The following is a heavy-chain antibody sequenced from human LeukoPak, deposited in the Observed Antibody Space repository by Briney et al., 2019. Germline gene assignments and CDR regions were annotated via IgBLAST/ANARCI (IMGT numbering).Heavy chain of an antibody. CDR1: GFTFSSYW. Sequence: NSGGSLRLSCAASGFTFSSYWMSWVRQAPGKGLEWIGYIYYSGSTNYNPSLKSRVTISVDTSKNQFSLKLSSVTAADTAVYYCARHLRYFDWLDYWGQGTLVTVSS. CDR3: ARHLRYFDWLDY. J-gene: IGHJ4*02. CDR2: IYYSGST. V-gene: IGHV4-59*08. D-gene: IGHD3-9*01.